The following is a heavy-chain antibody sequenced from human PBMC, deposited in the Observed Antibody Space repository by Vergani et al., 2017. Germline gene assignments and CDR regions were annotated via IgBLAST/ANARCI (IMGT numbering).Heavy chain of an antibody. V-gene: IGHV3-9*01. D-gene: IGHD3-22*01. CDR1: GFTFDDYA. J-gene: IGHJ2*01. Sequence: EVQLVESGGGLVQPGRSLRLSCAASGFTFDDYAMHWARQAPGKGLEWVSGISWNSGSIGYADSVKGRFTISRDNAKNYLYLQMNSLRAEDTALYYCARSPTYDSSGYTYWYFDLWGRGTLVTVSS. CDR3: ARSPTYDSSGYTYWYFDL. CDR2: ISWNSGSI.